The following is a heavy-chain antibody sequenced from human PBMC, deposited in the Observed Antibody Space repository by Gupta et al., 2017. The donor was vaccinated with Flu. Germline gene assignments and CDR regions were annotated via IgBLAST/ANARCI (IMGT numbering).Heavy chain of an antibody. CDR3: GRHAALAPGVLGLDV. D-gene: IGHD2-2*01. J-gene: IGHJ6*02. CDR2: FNPHSGGT. Sequence: QVHLMQSGAELKRPGASVKVSCEASGYTFTDFWMHWVRQTPGQGLEWMAWFNPHSGGTNHAQKFKGRVTMTWDTAINTAYLELSNLKSEDTAIYFCGRHAALAPGVLGLDVWGQGTTVAVSS. V-gene: IGHV1-2*02. CDR1: GYTFTDFW.